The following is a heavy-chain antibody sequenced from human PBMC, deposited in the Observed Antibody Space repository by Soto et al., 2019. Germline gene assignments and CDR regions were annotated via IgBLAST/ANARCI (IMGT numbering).Heavy chain of an antibody. V-gene: IGHV3-7*01. CDR3: ARDPSIVLVPAATYYYYYYGMDV. D-gene: IGHD2-2*01. J-gene: IGHJ6*02. CDR2: IKQEGSEK. Sequence: GGSLRLSCAASGFTFSSYWMSWVRQAPGKGLERVANIKQEGSEKYYVDSVKGRFTISRDNAKNSLYLQMNSLRAEDTAVYYCARDPSIVLVPAATYYYYYYGMDVWGQGTTVTVSS. CDR1: GFTFSSYW.